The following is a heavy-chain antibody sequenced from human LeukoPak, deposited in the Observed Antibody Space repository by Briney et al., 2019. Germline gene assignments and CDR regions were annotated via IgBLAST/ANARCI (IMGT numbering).Heavy chain of an antibody. CDR1: GSTFTSYA. V-gene: IGHV3-23*01. D-gene: IGHD1-26*01. CDR2: ISGSGGGT. CDR3: ARDLHWGASDY. Sequence: GGSLRLSCAASGSTFTSYAMSWVRQAPAKGLEGVSSISGSGGGTFYADSVKGRFTISRDNSKNTLYLQMNSLRVEDTGVYYCARDLHWGASDYWGQGTLVTVSS. J-gene: IGHJ4*02.